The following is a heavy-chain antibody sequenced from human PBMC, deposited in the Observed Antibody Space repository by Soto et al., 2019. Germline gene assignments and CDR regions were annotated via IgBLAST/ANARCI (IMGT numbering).Heavy chain of an antibody. Sequence: QVQLQESGPGLVKPSETLSLTCTVSGGSVSSGSYYWSWIRQPPGKGLEWIGYIYYSGSTNYNPSLKSRVTISVDTSKNQFSLKLSSVTAADTAVYYCARDQGAAIDYWGQGTLVTVSS. CDR1: GGSVSSGSYY. V-gene: IGHV4-61*01. CDR3: ARDQGAAIDY. CDR2: IYYSGST. J-gene: IGHJ4*02.